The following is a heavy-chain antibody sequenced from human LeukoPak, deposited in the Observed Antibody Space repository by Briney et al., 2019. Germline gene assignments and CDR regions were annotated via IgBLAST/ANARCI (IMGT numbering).Heavy chain of an antibody. Sequence: PSETLSLTCTVSGGSISTDYWSWIRQPPGKGLEWIGYIYYSGSTNYNPSLKSRVTISVDTSKNQFSLKLSSVTAADTAVYYCARPTMITFGGVIVTDAFDIWGQGTMVTVSS. V-gene: IGHV4-59*08. CDR1: GGSISTDY. CDR2: IYYSGST. CDR3: ARPTMITFGGVIVTDAFDI. D-gene: IGHD3-16*02. J-gene: IGHJ3*02.